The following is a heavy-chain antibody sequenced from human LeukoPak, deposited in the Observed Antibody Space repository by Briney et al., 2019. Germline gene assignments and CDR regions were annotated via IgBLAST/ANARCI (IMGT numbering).Heavy chain of an antibody. CDR3: ARDGVGSSWTTLEY. CDR2: ISSGGRT. CDR1: GFTFSSYG. V-gene: IGHV3-66*01. J-gene: IGHJ4*02. D-gene: IGHD6-13*01. Sequence: GGSLRLSCAASGFTFSSYGIYWVRQAPGKGLEWVSVISSGGRTYSADSVKGRFTISRDNSKNTLYLQMSSLRVEDTAVYYCARDGVGSSWTTLEYWGPGTLVTVSS.